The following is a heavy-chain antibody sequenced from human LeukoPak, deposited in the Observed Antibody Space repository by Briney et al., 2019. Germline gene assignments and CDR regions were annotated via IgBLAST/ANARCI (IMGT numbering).Heavy chain of an antibody. CDR3: AKDYAGYCSTTSCGISDV. J-gene: IGHJ6*04. V-gene: IGHV3-23*01. Sequence: GGSLGLSCAASGFTFSNYAMNWVRQAPGKGPEWVSSISDGGRDTYYADSVRGRFTISRDNSKKMLYLQMDSLRAEDTAVYYCAKDYAGYCSTTSCGISDVWGKGTTVTVSS. CDR1: GFTFSNYA. D-gene: IGHD2-2*01. CDR2: ISDGGRDT.